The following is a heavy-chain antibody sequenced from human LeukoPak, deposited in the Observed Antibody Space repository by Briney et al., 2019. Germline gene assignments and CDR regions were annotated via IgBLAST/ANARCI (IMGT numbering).Heavy chain of an antibody. V-gene: IGHV3-23*01. CDR1: GFTFSSYA. J-gene: IGHJ4*02. CDR3: AKGSHYYDSSGYFF. CDR2: ISGSGGST. D-gene: IGHD3-22*01. Sequence: GGSLRLSCAASGFTFSSYAMSWVRQAPGKGLEWVSAISGSGGSTYYADSVKGRFTISRDNSKNTLYLQMSSLRAEDTAVYYCAKGSHYYDSSGYFFWGQGTLVTVSS.